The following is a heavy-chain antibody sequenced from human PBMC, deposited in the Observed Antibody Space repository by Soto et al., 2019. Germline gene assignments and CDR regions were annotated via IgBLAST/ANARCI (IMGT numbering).Heavy chain of an antibody. D-gene: IGHD3-3*01. J-gene: IGHJ4*02. CDR2: MNPNSGNT. CDR1: GYTFTSYD. V-gene: IGHV1-8*01. CDR3: ASVCSRFWSGYPFDY. Sequence: QVQLVQSGAEVKKPGASVKVSCKASGYTFTSYDINWVRQATGQGLEWMGWMNPNSGNTGYAQKFQGRVTMTRNTTXTTAYMEQRRLGSEETVVYYCASVCSRFWSGYPFDYWGQGTLVTVSS.